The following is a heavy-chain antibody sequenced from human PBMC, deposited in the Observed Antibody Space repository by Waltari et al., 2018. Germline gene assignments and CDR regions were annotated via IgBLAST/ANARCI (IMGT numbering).Heavy chain of an antibody. CDR1: GGSICSYY. D-gene: IGHD5-12*01. Sequence: QVQLQESGPGLVKPSETLSLTCTVSGGSICSYYWTWNRQPPRKGLEWIGYIYYSGSTNYNPSLKSRVTISVDTSKNQFSLKLSSVTAADTAVYYCATRRYSGYDYGYYYYGMDVWGQGTTVTVSS. CDR3: ATRRYSGYDYGYYYYGMDV. V-gene: IGHV4-59*01. CDR2: IYYSGST. J-gene: IGHJ6*02.